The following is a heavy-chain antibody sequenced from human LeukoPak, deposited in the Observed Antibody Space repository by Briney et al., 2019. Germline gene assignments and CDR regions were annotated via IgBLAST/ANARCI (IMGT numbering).Heavy chain of an antibody. CDR2: IYHSGST. D-gene: IGHD3-16*01. CDR3: ARDQAPRMITFGGPRRWFDP. V-gene: IGHV4-38-2*02. J-gene: IGHJ5*02. CDR1: GYSISSGYY. Sequence: SETLSLTCTVSGYSISSGYYWGWIRQPPGKGLEWIGSIYHSGSTYYNPSLKSRVTISVDTSKNQFSLKLSSVTAADTAVYYCARDQAPRMITFGGPRRWFDPWGQGTLVTVSS.